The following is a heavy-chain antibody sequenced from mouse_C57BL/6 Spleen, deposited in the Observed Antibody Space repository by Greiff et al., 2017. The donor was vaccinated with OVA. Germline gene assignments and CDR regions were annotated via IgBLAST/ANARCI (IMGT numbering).Heavy chain of an antibody. Sequence: EVQLQQSGTVLARPGASVKMSCKTSGYTFTSYWMHWVKQRPGQGLAWIGAIYPGNSDTSYNQKFKGKAKLTAVTAASTAYMELSSLTNEDSAVYYCTRNGNYYGSSFDYWGQGTTLTVSS. D-gene: IGHD1-1*01. V-gene: IGHV1-5*01. CDR2: IYPGNSDT. J-gene: IGHJ2*01. CDR3: TRNGNYYGSSFDY. CDR1: GYTFTSYW.